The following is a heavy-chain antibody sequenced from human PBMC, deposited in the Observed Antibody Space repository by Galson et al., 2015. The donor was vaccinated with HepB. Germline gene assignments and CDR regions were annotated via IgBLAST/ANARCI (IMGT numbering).Heavy chain of an antibody. CDR3: ARAVSDYYYYYMDV. J-gene: IGHJ6*03. CDR1: GFTFSSYD. Sequence: SLRLSCATSGFTFSSYDMHWVRQATGKGLEWVSAIGTAGDTYYPGSVKGRFTISRENAKNSLYLQMNSLRAGDTAVYYCARAVSDYYYYYMDVWGKGTTVTVSS. CDR2: IGTAGDT. V-gene: IGHV3-13*01. D-gene: IGHD4-17*01.